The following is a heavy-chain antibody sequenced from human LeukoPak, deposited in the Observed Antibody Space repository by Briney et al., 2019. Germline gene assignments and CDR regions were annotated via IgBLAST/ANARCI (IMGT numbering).Heavy chain of an antibody. CDR3: AKGYPINYYDSSGPGY. J-gene: IGHJ4*02. CDR1: GFTVSSNY. Sequence: GGSLRLSCAAPGFTVSSNYMSWVRQAPGKGLEWVSVIYSGGSTYYADSVKGRFTISRDNSKNTLYLQMNSLRAEDTAVYYCAKGYPINYYDSSGPGYWGQGTLVTVSS. CDR2: IYSGGST. D-gene: IGHD3-22*01. V-gene: IGHV3-53*01.